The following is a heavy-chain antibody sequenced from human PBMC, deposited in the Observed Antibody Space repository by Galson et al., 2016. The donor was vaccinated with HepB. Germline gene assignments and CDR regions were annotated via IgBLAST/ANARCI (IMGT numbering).Heavy chain of an antibody. V-gene: IGHV3-23*01. D-gene: IGHD1-26*01. J-gene: IGHJ6*02. CDR2: ISRSGDST. Sequence: SLRLSCAASGFTFSNYGMTWVRQAPGKGLEVVSSISRSGDSTDYADSVKGRFTISRDNSKNTLSLQMNSLTADDTAISYCVQGSTAPAVWGQGTTVTVSS. CDR1: GFTFSNYG. CDR3: VQGSTAPAV.